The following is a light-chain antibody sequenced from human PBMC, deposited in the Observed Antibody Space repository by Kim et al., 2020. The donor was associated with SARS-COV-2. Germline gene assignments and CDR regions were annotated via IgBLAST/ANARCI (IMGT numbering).Light chain of an antibody. CDR3: QQYDNLPYT. V-gene: IGKV1-33*01. CDR2: DAS. Sequence: SASVGDRVTITCQASQDINNYLDWYQQKPGKAPKLLIYDASNLGTGVPSRFSGSGSGTDFTFTISSLQPEDIATYYCQQYDNLPYTFGQGTKLEI. J-gene: IGKJ2*01. CDR1: QDINNY.